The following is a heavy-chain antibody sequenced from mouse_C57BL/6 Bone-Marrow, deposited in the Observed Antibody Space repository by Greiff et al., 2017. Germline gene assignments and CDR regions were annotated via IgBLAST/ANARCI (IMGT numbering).Heavy chain of an antibody. D-gene: IGHD2-4*01. CDR3: ARGYYDYDEDGFDY. CDR2: IYPGSGST. J-gene: IGHJ2*01. Sequence: VQLQQPGAELVKPGASVKMSCKASGYTFTSYWITWVKQRPGQGLEWIGDIYPGSGSTNYNEEFKSKATLTVDTSSSTAYMQLSSLTSEDSAVYYCARGYYDYDEDGFDYWGQGTTLTVSS. V-gene: IGHV1-55*01. CDR1: GYTFTSYW.